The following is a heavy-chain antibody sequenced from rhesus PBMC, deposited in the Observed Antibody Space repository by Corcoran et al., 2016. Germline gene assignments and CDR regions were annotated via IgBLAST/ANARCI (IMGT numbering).Heavy chain of an antibody. CDR3: ARDFTMIVVIGEF. J-gene: IGHJ1*01. V-gene: IGHV4-122*02. Sequence: QVQLQESGPGLVKPSETLSLTCAVSGGSISSGYYYWSWIRQPPGKGLEWIGYITFSGSTSYNPALKSRVTISRDPSKNQFSLKLSSVTAADTAVYYCARDFTMIVVIGEFWGQGALVTVSS. D-gene: IGHD3-28*01. CDR2: ITFSGST. CDR1: GGSISSGYYY.